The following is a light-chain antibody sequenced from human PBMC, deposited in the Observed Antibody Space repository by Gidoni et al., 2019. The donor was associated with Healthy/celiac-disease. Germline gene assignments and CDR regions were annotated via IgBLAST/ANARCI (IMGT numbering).Light chain of an antibody. J-gene: IGKJ4*01. CDR2: AAS. V-gene: IGKV1-39*01. Sequence: IKLTQSPSSLSASVGARVTITCRASQTISSYLNWYQQKTGKAPKLLIYAASSMQSGVPSRFSSSGSGTDFTLTISSLQPEDFATYYCQQSYNTPQTLTFGGGTKVEIK. CDR1: QTISSY. CDR3: QQSYNTPQTLT.